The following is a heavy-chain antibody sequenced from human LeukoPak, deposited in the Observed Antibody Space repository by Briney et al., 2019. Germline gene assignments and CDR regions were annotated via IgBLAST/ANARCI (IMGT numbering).Heavy chain of an antibody. D-gene: IGHD4-17*01. Sequence: KASETLSLTCTVSGGSISSYYWSRIRQSPGTGLEWIGYISYIGSTNYNPSLKSRVTISIDTSKNQFSLKLRSVTAADTAVYYCARDLVTVTKGFDIWGQGTMVSVSS. J-gene: IGHJ3*02. CDR1: GGSISSYY. V-gene: IGHV4-59*01. CDR3: ARDLVTVTKGFDI. CDR2: ISYIGST.